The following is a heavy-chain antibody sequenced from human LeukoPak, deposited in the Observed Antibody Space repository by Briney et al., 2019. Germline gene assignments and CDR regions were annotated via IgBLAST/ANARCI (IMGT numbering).Heavy chain of an antibody. CDR1: GFTFDDYA. J-gene: IGHJ4*02. D-gene: IGHD2-15*01. CDR3: AKAQKLYCSGGSCYYDY. V-gene: IGHV3-9*01. Sequence: GGSLRLSCAASGFTFDDYAMHWVRQAPGKGLEWVSGISWNSGSIGYADSVKGRFTISRDNAKNSLYLQMNSLRAEDTALYYCAKAQKLYCSGGSCYYDYWGQGTLVTVSS. CDR2: ISWNSGSI.